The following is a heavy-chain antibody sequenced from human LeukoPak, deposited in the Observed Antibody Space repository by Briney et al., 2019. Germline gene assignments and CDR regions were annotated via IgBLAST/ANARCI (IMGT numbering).Heavy chain of an antibody. CDR1: GGSISSYY. V-gene: IGHV4-59*01. CDR3: ARGDPGITGTTYFDY. J-gene: IGHJ4*02. Sequence: SETLSLTCTVPGGSISSYYWSWIRQPPGKGLEWIGYIYYSGSTNYNPSLKSRVTISVDTSKNQFSLKLSSVTAADTAVYYCARGDPGITGTTYFDYWGQGTLVTVSS. CDR2: IYYSGST. D-gene: IGHD1-20*01.